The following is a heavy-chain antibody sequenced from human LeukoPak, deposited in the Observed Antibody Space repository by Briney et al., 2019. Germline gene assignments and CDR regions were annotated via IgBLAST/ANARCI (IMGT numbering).Heavy chain of an antibody. Sequence: ASVKVSCKASGYTFTSYGISWVRQAPGQGLEWMGWISAYNGNTNYAQKLQGRVTMTTDTSTSTAYMELRSLRSDDTAVYYCARDRLNLVGAPRAGDSWGQGTLVTVSS. J-gene: IGHJ4*02. CDR3: ARDRLNLVGAPRAGDS. CDR2: ISAYNGNT. CDR1: GYTFTSYG. V-gene: IGHV1-18*01. D-gene: IGHD1-26*01.